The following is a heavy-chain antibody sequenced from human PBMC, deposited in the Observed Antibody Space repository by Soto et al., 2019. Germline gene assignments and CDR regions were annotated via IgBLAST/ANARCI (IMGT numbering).Heavy chain of an antibody. CDR2: IYPGDSET. CDR1: GYNFTTFW. Sequence: GESLKISCKGSGYNFTTFWIGWVRQMPGKGLEWMGIIYPGDSETKYSPDFEGQVTISAGRSTNTAYLQWRSLRASDTAMYYCARLGFPGAIYFDSWGMGTLVTVSS. CDR3: ARLGFPGAIYFDS. V-gene: IGHV5-51*01. J-gene: IGHJ4*02.